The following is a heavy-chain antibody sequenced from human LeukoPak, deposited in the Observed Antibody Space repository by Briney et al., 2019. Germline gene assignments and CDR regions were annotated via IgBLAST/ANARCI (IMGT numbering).Heavy chain of an antibody. CDR3: ARLEMATTNYYFDY. Sequence: QPGGSLRLSCAASGFTVSSNYMSWVRQAPGKGLEWVSVIYSGGNTYYADSVKGRFTISRDNSKNTLYLQMNSLRAEDTAVYYCARLEMATTNYYFDYWGQGTLVTVSS. J-gene: IGHJ4*02. V-gene: IGHV3-53*01. CDR1: GFTVSSNY. D-gene: IGHD5-24*01. CDR2: IYSGGNT.